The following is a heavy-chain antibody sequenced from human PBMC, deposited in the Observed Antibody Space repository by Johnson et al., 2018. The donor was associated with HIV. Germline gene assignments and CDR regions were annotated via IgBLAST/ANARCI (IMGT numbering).Heavy chain of an antibody. CDR2: IKSKTDGGTT. Sequence: VRLVESGGGLVKPGGSLRLSCVASGFTFSDYYMTWVRQAPGKGLEWVGRIKSKTDGGTTDYAAPVKGRFTISRDDSKNTLYLQMNSLKTEDTAVYYCTTGWYSGYDLPNAFDIWGQGTMVTVSS. V-gene: IGHV3-15*01. J-gene: IGHJ3*02. D-gene: IGHD5-12*01. CDR1: GFTFSDYY. CDR3: TTGWYSGYDLPNAFDI.